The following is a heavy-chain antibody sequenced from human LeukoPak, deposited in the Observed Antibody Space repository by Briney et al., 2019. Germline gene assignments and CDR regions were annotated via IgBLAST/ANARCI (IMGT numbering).Heavy chain of an antibody. V-gene: IGHV3-23*01. J-gene: IGHJ4*02. CDR2: ISGSGGSS. CDR1: GFTFSSYA. CDR3: APERVDIVATLYYFDY. Sequence: KSGGSLRLSCAASGFTFSSYAMSWVRQAPGKGLEWVSAISGSGGSSYYADSVKGRFTISRDNSKNTLYLQMNSLRAEDTAVYYCAPERVDIVATLYYFDYCGQGTLVTVSS. D-gene: IGHD5-12*01.